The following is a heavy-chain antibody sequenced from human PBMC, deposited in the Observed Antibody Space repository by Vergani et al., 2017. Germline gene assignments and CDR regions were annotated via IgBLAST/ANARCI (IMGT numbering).Heavy chain of an antibody. J-gene: IGHJ5*02. CDR2: TWYDGNNK. V-gene: IGHV3-33*01. CDR1: GFTFNQYG. Sequence: QVQLVESGGGVVQPGRSLRLSCAASGFTFNQYGMHWVRQAPRKGLEWVAVTWYDGNNKQYADSGQGRFTISRDKSKSTMYPQKNSLRDEDTGVYYCARDFRLLYNRFDPWGQGTLVTVSS. CDR3: ARDFRLLYNRFDP. D-gene: IGHD1-14*01.